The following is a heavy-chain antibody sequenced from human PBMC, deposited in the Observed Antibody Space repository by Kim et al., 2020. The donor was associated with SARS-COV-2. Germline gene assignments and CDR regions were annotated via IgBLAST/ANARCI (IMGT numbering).Heavy chain of an antibody. V-gene: IGHV3-33*06. J-gene: IGHJ4*02. CDR2: GNNK. CDR3: ANFEY. Sequence: GNNKKYPHSVRCRFTISRDSSKTTLYLQMNSLRIEDTAVYYCANFEYWGQGTLVTVSS.